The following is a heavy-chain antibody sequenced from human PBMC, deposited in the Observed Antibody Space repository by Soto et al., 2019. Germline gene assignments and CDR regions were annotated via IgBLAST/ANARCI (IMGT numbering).Heavy chain of an antibody. J-gene: IGHJ4*02. CDR1: GFSVSSNY. Sequence: PGGSLRLSCAISGFSVSSNYLSWVRQAPGKGLEWVSVHYSGGSTYYADSVQGRFTISRDKSNNTLYLQMRRVRAEDTAVYYCARDTEKYSGSDLGIDYWGQGTLVTVSS. D-gene: IGHD5-12*01. CDR2: HYSGGST. CDR3: ARDTEKYSGSDLGIDY. V-gene: IGHV3-53*01.